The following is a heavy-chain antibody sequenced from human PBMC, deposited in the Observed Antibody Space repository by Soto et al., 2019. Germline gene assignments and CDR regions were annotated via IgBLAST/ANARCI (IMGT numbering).Heavy chain of an antibody. J-gene: IGHJ6*02. CDR2: IVPTSGGP. V-gene: IGHV1-69*01. CDR1: GDTLINYS. Sequence: QVQLVQSAAEVKEPGSSVKISCKAPGDTLINYSFSWMRQAPGQGREWIGGIVPTSGGPNSADKFHDRLTITADRSTATVTMQLSSLTSDDTAVYYCARVGIRLIPADLGGGYHFQGLDVWGQGTKITVS. D-gene: IGHD2-2*01. CDR3: ARVGIRLIPADLGGGYHFQGLDV.